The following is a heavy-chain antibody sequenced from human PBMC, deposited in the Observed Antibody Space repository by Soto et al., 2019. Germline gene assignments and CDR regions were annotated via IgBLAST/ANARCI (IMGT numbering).Heavy chain of an antibody. V-gene: IGHV4-34*01. Sequence: QVQLQQWGAGLLKPSETLSLTCAVYGGSVNSGNYYWSWIRQPPGKGMEWIGEMSHSGGTHFNPSNKSVFTISVDTSKNQFSLKMSTGTAAGTAIYYCAREERGTATTVVDAFDIWGPGTLVTVSS. CDR3: AREERGTATTVVDAFDI. CDR2: MSHSGGT. CDR1: GGSVNSGNYY. J-gene: IGHJ3*02. D-gene: IGHD2-21*02.